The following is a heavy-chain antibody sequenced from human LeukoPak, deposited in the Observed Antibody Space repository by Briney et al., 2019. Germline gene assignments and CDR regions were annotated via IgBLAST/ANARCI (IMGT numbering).Heavy chain of an antibody. D-gene: IGHD6-13*01. V-gene: IGHV3-7*03. CDR2: IRQDGDTK. CDR1: GFTFSNYA. Sequence: GGSLRLSCDASGFTFSNYAMSWVRQAPGKGLEWVANIRQDGDTKYYVDSVKGRFTISRDDAMNSLYLQMNSLRAEDTAIYYCARSLPYGTTWYGRSDFWGQGTLVTVSS. CDR3: ARSLPYGTTWYGRSDF. J-gene: IGHJ4*02.